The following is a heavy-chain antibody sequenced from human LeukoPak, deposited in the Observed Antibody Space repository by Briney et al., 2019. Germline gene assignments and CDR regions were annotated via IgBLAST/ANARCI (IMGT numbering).Heavy chain of an antibody. D-gene: IGHD3-22*01. J-gene: IGHJ3*02. CDR2: INPSGGST. CDR1: GYTFTSYY. Sequence: ASLKVSCKASGYTFTSYYMHWVRQAPGQGLEWMGIINPSGGSTSYAQKFQGRVTMTRDTSTSTVYMELSSLRSEDTAVYYCARPQAYDSSGNDAFDIWGQGTMVTVSS. V-gene: IGHV1-46*01. CDR3: ARPQAYDSSGNDAFDI.